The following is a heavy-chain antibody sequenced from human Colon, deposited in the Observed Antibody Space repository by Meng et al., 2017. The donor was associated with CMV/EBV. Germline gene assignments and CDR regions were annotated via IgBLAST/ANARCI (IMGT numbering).Heavy chain of an antibody. V-gene: IGHV3-21*01. Sequence: VQLVESGGGLVKRGGSLRLSCAASGFTFSTYSMNWVRQAPGKGLEWVSSIVSNNNYIYYADSVKGRFTISRDNAKNSVYLQMNSLTVEDTAVYYCARDYSSGFDSWGQGTLVTVSS. CDR2: IVSNNNYI. CDR3: ARDYSSGFDS. D-gene: IGHD6-19*01. CDR1: GFTFSTYS. J-gene: IGHJ4*02.